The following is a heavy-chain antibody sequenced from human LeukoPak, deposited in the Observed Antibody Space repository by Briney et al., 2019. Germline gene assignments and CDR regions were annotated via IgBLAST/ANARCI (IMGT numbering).Heavy chain of an antibody. CDR1: EYTFSVYH. CDR2: INPNSGGT. J-gene: IGHJ3*02. Sequence: ASVKVSCKASEYTFSVYHIHWVRLAPGQGLEWMAWINPNSGGTNSAQKFQGRVTMTRDTSISTAYMELSRLRSDDTAVYYCARPRTWGPQRADAFDIWGQGTMITVSS. D-gene: IGHD7-27*01. CDR3: ARPRTWGPQRADAFDI. V-gene: IGHV1-2*02.